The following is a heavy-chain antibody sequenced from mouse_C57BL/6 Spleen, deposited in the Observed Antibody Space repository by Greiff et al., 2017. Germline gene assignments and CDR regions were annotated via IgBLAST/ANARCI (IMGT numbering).Heavy chain of an antibody. CDR3: AGDGSSFYYAMDY. J-gene: IGHJ4*01. Sequence: VQLKESVAELVRPGASVKLSCTASGFNIKNTYMHWVKQRPEQGLEWIGRIDPANGNTKYAPKFQGKATITADTSSNTAYLQLSSLTSEDTAIYYGAGDGSSFYYAMDYWGQGTSVTVSS. CDR2: IDPANGNT. V-gene: IGHV14-3*01. D-gene: IGHD1-1*01. CDR1: GFNIKNTY.